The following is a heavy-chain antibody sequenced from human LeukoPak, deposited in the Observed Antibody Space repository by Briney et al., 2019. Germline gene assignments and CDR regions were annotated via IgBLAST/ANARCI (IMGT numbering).Heavy chain of an antibody. CDR2: IQTAGTSE. D-gene: IGHD1-26*01. V-gene: IGHV3-30*02. CDR3: AKARGTYCVDS. Sequence: VGSLRLSCAASGFSFSNNGMHWVRQAPGKGLEWVAFIQTAGTSEYYADTVKGRFTISRDNSKNTLYLQINSLRAEDTALYYCAKARGTYCVDSWGQGTLVTAS. CDR1: GFSFSNNG. J-gene: IGHJ4*02.